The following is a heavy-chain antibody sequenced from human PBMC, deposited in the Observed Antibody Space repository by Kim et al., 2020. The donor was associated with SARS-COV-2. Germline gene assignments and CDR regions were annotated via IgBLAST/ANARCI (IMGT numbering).Heavy chain of an antibody. CDR1: GYTFTSYG. D-gene: IGHD3-9*01. CDR3: ARDRAHYDILTGLYYYYGMDV. V-gene: IGHV1-18*01. J-gene: IGHJ6*02. CDR2: ISAYNGNT. Sequence: ASVKVSCKASGYTFTSYGISWVRQAPGQGLEWMGWISAYNGNTNYAQKLQGRVTMTTDTSTSTAYMELRSLRSDDTAVYYCARDRAHYDILTGLYYYYGMDVWGQGTTVTVSS.